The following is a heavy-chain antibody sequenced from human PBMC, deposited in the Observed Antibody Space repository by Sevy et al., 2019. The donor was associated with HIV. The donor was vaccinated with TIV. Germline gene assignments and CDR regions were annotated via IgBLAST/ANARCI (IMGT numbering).Heavy chain of an antibody. J-gene: IGHJ4*02. V-gene: IGHV3-64*01. Sequence: GGSLRLSCAASGFTFSSYAMHWVRQAPGKGLEYVSAISSNGGSTYYANSVKGRFTISRDNSKNTLYLQMGSLRAEDMAVYYCARVGREAGTTSHLDYWGQGTLVTVSS. CDR2: ISSNGGST. D-gene: IGHD1-1*01. CDR3: ARVGREAGTTSHLDY. CDR1: GFTFSSYA.